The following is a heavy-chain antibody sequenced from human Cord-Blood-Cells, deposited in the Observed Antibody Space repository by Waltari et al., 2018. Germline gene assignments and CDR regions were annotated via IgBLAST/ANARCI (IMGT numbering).Heavy chain of an antibody. J-gene: IGHJ5*02. CDR3: ARPHYGDYGWFDP. Sequence: QVQLQQWGAGLLQPSETLSLTCAVYGGSFSGYYWSWIRQPPGKGLEWIGEINHSGSTNYNPSLKSRVTISVDTSKNQFSLKLSSVTAADAAVYYCARPHYGDYGWFDPWGQGTLVTVSS. V-gene: IGHV4-34*01. CDR2: INHSGST. CDR1: GGSFSGYY. D-gene: IGHD4-17*01.